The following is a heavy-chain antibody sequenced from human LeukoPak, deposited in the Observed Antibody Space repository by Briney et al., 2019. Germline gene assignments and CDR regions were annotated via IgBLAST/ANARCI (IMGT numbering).Heavy chain of an antibody. V-gene: IGHV3-23*01. Sequence: GGPLRLSCAASGFTFSSSAMSWVRQAPGKGLEWVSAIIGSGGRTDYADSVKGRFTISRDNSKNTVYLQMNRLRAEDTAVYYCAKVYYDILTGYLWYFDYWGQGTLVTVSS. J-gene: IGHJ4*02. CDR3: AKVYYDILTGYLWYFDY. CDR2: IIGSGGRT. D-gene: IGHD3-9*01. CDR1: GFTFSSSA.